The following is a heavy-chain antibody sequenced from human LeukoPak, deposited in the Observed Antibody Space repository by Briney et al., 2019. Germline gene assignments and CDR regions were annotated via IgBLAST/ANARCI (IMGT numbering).Heavy chain of an antibody. D-gene: IGHD4-17*01. CDR1: RGRLISYG. CDR3: ARADYDDYGNWALEAFDY. V-gene: IGHV1-69*13. J-gene: IGHJ4*02. CDR2: IIPLFKTA. Sequence: GASVKVSCKASRGRLISYGFSWVRQAPGQGLDWMGGIIPLFKTAKYAQEFQDRVTITADESSSTVYMELSSLRSEDTAVYYCARADYDDYGNWALEAFDYWGQGTLVTVSS.